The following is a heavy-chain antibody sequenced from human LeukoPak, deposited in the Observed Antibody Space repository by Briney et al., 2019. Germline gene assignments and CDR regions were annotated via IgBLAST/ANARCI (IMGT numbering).Heavy chain of an antibody. Sequence: PGGSLRLSCAASGFTFSSYSMNWVRQAPGKGLEWVSYISSSSSSTIYYADSVKGRFTISRDNAKNSLYLQMNSLRAEDTAVDYCARTRGVGATRDFDYWGQGTLVTVSS. D-gene: IGHD1-26*01. J-gene: IGHJ4*02. CDR1: GFTFSSYS. CDR2: ISSSSSSTI. CDR3: ARTRGVGATRDFDY. V-gene: IGHV3-48*01.